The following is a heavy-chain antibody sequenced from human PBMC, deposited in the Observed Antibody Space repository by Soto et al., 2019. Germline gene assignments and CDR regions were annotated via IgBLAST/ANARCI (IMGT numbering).Heavy chain of an antibody. CDR1: GYIFTSYG. V-gene: IGHV1-18*01. J-gene: IGHJ4*02. CDR2: ISAHNGNT. Sequence: QAHLVQSGPEVKKPGASVKVSCKGSGYIFTSYGIAWVRQAPGQGLEWMVWISAHNGNTEYAQKFQGRVTVTRDTSTHTVSLELRILRYADTALYYCARGRDGDYWGQGALVTFSS. CDR3: ARGRDGDY.